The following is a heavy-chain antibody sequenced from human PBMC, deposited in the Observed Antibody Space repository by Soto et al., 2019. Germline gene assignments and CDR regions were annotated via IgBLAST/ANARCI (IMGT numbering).Heavy chain of an antibody. Sequence: TLSLTCTVSGGSISGGDYYWSWIRQHPGKGLEWIGYIYYSGSTYYNPSLKSRITISVDTSKNQFSLKLSSVTAADTAMYYCARGLTTVTTGFDPWGQGTLVTVSS. J-gene: IGHJ5*02. V-gene: IGHV4-31*03. D-gene: IGHD4-4*01. CDR2: IYYSGST. CDR1: GGSISGGDYY. CDR3: ARGLTTVTTGFDP.